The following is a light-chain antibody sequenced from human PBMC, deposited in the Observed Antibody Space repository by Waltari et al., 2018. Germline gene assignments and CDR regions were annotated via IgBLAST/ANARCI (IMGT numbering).Light chain of an antibody. V-gene: IGKV3-20*01. J-gene: IGKJ1*01. CDR2: GAS. CDR1: QSVSRA. Sequence: EIVLTQSPDTLPLSPGERATLSCRASQSVSRALVWDQQKPGQAPRLLMYGASSRATGIPDRFSGSGSGTDFSLTISRLEPEDFAVYYCQHYVSLPVTFGQGTKVEIK. CDR3: QHYVSLPVT.